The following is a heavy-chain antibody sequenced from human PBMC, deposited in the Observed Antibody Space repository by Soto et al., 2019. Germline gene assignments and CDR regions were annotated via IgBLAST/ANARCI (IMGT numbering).Heavy chain of an antibody. CDR1: GFTFSSYG. D-gene: IGHD1-26*01. J-gene: IGHJ5*02. CDR2: IWYDGSNE. V-gene: IGHV3-33*01. CDR3: ARVGATRPGRSWFDP. Sequence: QVQLVESGGGVVQPGRSLRLSCAASGFTFSSYGMHWVRQAPGKGLEWVAVIWYDGSNEYYADSVKGRFTISRDNSKNTLYLQMNSLRAEDTAVYYCARVGATRPGRSWFDPWGQGTLVTVSS.